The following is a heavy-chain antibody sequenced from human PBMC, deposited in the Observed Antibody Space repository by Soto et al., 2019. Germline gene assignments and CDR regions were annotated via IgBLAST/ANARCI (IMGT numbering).Heavy chain of an antibody. CDR1: GFSLSTSGVS. J-gene: IGHJ5*02. V-gene: IGHV2-5*02. Sequence: QITLKESGPTLVKPTQTLTLTCTFSGFSLSTSGVSVGWIRQPPGKALEWLALSYWDDEKSYSPSLKSRLAHTNDTTKNQVVLTTTNMAPVDTTTYYCAHCPVHLLPLNWFDPWGQGTLVTVSS. D-gene: IGHD3-16*02. CDR3: AHCPVHLLPLNWFDP. CDR2: SYWDDEK.